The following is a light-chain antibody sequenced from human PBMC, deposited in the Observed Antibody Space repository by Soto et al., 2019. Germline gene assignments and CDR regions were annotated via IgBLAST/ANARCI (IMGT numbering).Light chain of an antibody. CDR1: QSVSSSY. V-gene: IGKV3-20*01. Sequence: EIVLTQAPGNMASSPGERATLSCRASQSVSSSYLAWYQQKPGQAPRLLIYAVSSRATGIPDRFSGSGSGTDFNLTIRRLEPEDFAVYYCQHYGNYPPSTFGQGTKLDSK. J-gene: IGKJ2*01. CDR3: QHYGNYPPST. CDR2: AVS.